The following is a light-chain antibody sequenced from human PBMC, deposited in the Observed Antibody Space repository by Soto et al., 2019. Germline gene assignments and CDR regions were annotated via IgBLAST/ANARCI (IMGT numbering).Light chain of an antibody. V-gene: IGKV3-15*01. J-gene: IGKJ2*01. CDR3: QQYHNWPPQYT. Sequence: EIVMTQSPAPLSASPGDGATLSCRASQTVASNLAWYQQKPGQGPRLLIHGASTRAAGVPARFSGSGSGTDFALPISSLQSEDFAVYYCQQYHNWPPQYTFGQGTKLQIK. CDR2: GAS. CDR1: QTVASN.